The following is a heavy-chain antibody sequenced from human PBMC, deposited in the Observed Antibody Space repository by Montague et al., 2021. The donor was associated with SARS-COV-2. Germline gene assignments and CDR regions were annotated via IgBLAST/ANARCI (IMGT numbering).Heavy chain of an antibody. CDR2: INHGGST. D-gene: IGHD2-2*02. V-gene: IGHV4-34*01. CDR3: ARLGEGVVPAPILGIGPFYSYFYMDV. J-gene: IGHJ6*03. CDR1: GTSFSGYY. Sequence: SDSLSLTCAVHGTSFSGYYWNWIRQHPGKGLEWIGEINHGGSTKYSPSLKSRLTISADTSKNQFSLKLNSVTAADTAVYYCARLGEGVVPAPILGIGPFYSYFYMDVWGKGATVTVSS.